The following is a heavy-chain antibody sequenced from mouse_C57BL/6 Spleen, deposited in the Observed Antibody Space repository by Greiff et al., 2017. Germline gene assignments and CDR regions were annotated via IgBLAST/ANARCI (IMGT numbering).Heavy chain of an antibody. V-gene: IGHV5-16*01. Sequence: EVKLVESEGGLVQPGSSMKLSCTASGFTFSDYYMAWVRQVPEKGLEWVANINYDGSSTYYLDSLKSRFIISRDNAKNILYLQMSSLKSEDTATYYCARGDYYGSSPFMDYWGQGTSVTVSS. D-gene: IGHD1-1*01. CDR1: GFTFSDYY. CDR3: ARGDYYGSSPFMDY. CDR2: INYDGSST. J-gene: IGHJ4*01.